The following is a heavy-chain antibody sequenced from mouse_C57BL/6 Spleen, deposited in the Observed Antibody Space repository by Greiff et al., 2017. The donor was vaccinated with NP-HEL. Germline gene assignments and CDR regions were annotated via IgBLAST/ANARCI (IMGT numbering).Heavy chain of an antibody. CDR3: ARSMGPYYFDY. V-gene: IGHV1-54*01. CDR2: INPGSGGT. Sequence: VQLKQSGAELVRPGTSVKVSCKASGYAFTNYLIEWVKQRPGQGLEWIGVINPGSGGTNYNEKFKGKATLTADKSSSTAYMQRSSLTSEDSAVYFCARSMGPYYFDYWGQGTTLTVSS. D-gene: IGHD1-1*02. CDR1: GYAFTNYL. J-gene: IGHJ2*01.